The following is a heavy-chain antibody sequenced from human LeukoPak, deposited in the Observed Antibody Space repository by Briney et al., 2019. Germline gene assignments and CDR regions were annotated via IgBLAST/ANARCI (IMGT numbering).Heavy chain of an antibody. V-gene: IGHV3-23*01. J-gene: IGHJ4*02. CDR3: AKDSDTAMGDY. Sequence: GGSLRLSCAASGFTFTNYWMSWVRQAPGKGLEWVSAISGSGGSTYYADSVKGRFTISRDNSKNTLYLQMNSLRAEDTAVYYCAKDSDTAMGDYWGQGTLVTVSS. D-gene: IGHD5-18*01. CDR1: GFTFTNYW. CDR2: ISGSGGST.